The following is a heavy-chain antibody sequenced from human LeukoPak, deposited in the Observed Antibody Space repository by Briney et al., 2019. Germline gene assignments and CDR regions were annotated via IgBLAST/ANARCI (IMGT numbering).Heavy chain of an antibody. J-gene: IGHJ4*02. V-gene: IGHV3-48*01. D-gene: IGHD5-24*01. Sequence: GGSLRLSCAASGFTFSSYSMNWVRQAPGKGLEWISYITSSSSTIYYADSVKGRFTISRDNSRNTLYLQMNVLRAEDTAVYYCARGSMRMATAGLADYWGQGTLVTVSS. CDR3: ARGSMRMATAGLADY. CDR1: GFTFSSYS. CDR2: ITSSSSTI.